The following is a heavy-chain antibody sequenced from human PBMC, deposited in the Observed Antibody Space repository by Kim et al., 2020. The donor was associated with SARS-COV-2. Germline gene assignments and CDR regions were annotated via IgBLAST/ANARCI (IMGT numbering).Heavy chain of an antibody. CDR3: ARDDGSD. CDR2: NSGNT. V-gene: IGHV1-8*01. J-gene: IGHJ4*02. Sequence: NSGNTGYAQKFQGRVTMTRNTSISTAYMELSSLRSEDTAVYYCARDDGSDWGQGTLVTVSS.